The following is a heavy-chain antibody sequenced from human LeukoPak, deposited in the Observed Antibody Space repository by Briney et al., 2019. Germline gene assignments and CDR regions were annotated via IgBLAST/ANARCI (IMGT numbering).Heavy chain of an antibody. Sequence: GGSLRLSCAASGFTFSSYAMSWVRQAPGKGLEWVSAISGSGGSTYYADSVKGRFTISRDNSKNTLYLQMNSLRAEDTAVYYCARGYCSSTSCPIDYWGQGTLVTVSS. CDR3: ARGYCSSTSCPIDY. V-gene: IGHV3-23*01. CDR2: ISGSGGST. J-gene: IGHJ4*02. D-gene: IGHD2-2*01. CDR1: GFTFSSYA.